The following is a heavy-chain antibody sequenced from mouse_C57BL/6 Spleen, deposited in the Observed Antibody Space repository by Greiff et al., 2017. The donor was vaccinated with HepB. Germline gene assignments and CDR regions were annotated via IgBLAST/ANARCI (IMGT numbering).Heavy chain of an antibody. CDR2: IRNKANGYTT. CDR1: GFTFTDYY. CDR3: ARSDFYDYDGAMDY. J-gene: IGHJ4*01. D-gene: IGHD2-4*01. V-gene: IGHV7-3*01. Sequence: EVKLVESGGGLVQPGGSLSLSCAASGFTFTDYYMSWVRQPPGKALEWLGFIRNKANGYTTEYSASVKGRFTISRDNSQSILYLQMNALRAEDSATYYCARSDFYDYDGAMDYWGQGTSVTVSS.